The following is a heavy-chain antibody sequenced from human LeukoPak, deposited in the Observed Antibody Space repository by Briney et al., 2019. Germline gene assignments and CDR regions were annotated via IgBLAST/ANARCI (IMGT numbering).Heavy chain of an antibody. CDR3: ARKGVVHPHPYFDY. V-gene: IGHV3-33*01. J-gene: IGHJ4*02. D-gene: IGHD3-3*01. CDR2: IWYDGSNE. Sequence: GGSPRLSCEASGFTFSSYGMHWVRQAPGKGLEWVAVIWYDGSNENYADSVKGRFTISRDNSKNTLYLQMNSLRAEDTAVYYCARKGVVHPHPYFDYWGQGTLVTVSS. CDR1: GFTFSSYG.